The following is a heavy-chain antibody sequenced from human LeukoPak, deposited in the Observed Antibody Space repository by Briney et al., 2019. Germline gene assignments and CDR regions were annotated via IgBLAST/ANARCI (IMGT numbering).Heavy chain of an antibody. CDR3: AKGGFGRPLDY. Sequence: GGSLRLSCAASGFIFSNYAMSWVRQAPGKGLEWVSVISGSGGSTYYVDSVQGRFTISRDNSKNTLFLQMDSLRAEDTAVYYCAKGGFGRPLDYWGQGTLVTVSS. CDR2: ISGSGGST. D-gene: IGHD3-10*01. J-gene: IGHJ4*02. V-gene: IGHV3-23*01. CDR1: GFIFSNYA.